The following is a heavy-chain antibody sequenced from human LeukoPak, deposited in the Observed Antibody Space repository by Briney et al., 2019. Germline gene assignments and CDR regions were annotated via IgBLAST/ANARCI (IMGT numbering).Heavy chain of an antibody. CDR2: IYYSGST. V-gene: IGHV4-61*01. D-gene: IGHD3-16*01. Sequence: SETLSLTCAVSGYSISSGYYWSWIRQPPGKGLEWIGYIYYSGSTNYNPSLKSRVTISVDTSKNQFSLKLSSVTAADTAVYYCARESLPTGWIGGFDYWGQGTLVTVSS. CDR1: GYSISSGYY. J-gene: IGHJ4*02. CDR3: ARESLPTGWIGGFDY.